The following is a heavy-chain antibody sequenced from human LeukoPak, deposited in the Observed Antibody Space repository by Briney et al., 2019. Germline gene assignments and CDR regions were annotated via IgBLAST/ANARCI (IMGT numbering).Heavy chain of an antibody. J-gene: IGHJ4*02. D-gene: IGHD5-18*01. CDR2: IWYDGSNK. Sequence: GGGLRLVCAASGFTVSSYGMHGVRQAPGKGQEWVAVIWYDGSNKYYADSVKGRFTISRDNSKNTLYLQMNSLRAEDTAVYYCARDTLFKGYSYGYGDYWGQGTLVTVSS. CDR1: GFTVSSYG. CDR3: ARDTLFKGYSYGYGDY. V-gene: IGHV3-33*08.